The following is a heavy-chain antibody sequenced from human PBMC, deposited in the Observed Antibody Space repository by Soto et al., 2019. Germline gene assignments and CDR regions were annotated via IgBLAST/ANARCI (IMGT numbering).Heavy chain of an antibody. D-gene: IGHD3-16*01. Sequence: SETLSLTCAVSGDSVSNDNYYWSWIRQPPGKGLERIGYIYYSGTTNYNSYLKSRLSLSVDMSKNQFSLKLASATAADTAVYFCARSQRGRTAFTFDYWGQGALVTVSS. CDR3: ARSQRGRTAFTFDY. J-gene: IGHJ4*02. V-gene: IGHV4-61*01. CDR1: GDSVSNDNYY. CDR2: IYYSGTT.